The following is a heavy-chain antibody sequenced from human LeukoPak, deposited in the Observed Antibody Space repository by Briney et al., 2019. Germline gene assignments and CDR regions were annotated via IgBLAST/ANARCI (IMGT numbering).Heavy chain of an antibody. J-gene: IGHJ4*02. Sequence: GGSLRLSCAASGFTFSSYSMNWVRQAPGKGLERVSSISSSSSYIYYADSVKGRFTISRDNAKNSLYLQMNSLRAEDTAVYYCARAEHYVDTAMLNGFDYWGQGTLVTVSS. CDR1: GFTFSSYS. CDR2: ISSSSSYI. CDR3: ARAEHYVDTAMLNGFDY. D-gene: IGHD5-18*01. V-gene: IGHV3-21*01.